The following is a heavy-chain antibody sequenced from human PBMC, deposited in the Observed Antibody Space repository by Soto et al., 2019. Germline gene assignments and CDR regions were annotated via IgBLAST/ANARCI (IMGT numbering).Heavy chain of an antibody. Sequence: EVQLVESGGGLVKPGGSLRLSCVTSGFTFSRNTMNWVRQAPGKGLEWVASITSSGSYVYYADSVKGRFSASRDNAKNSLSLQMDSLRPDDTAIYFCVKDEGIGAMDVWGQGTTVTVSS. D-gene: IGHD3-3*01. CDR3: VKDEGIGAMDV. V-gene: IGHV3-21*01. J-gene: IGHJ6*02. CDR2: ITSSGSYV. CDR1: GFTFSRNT.